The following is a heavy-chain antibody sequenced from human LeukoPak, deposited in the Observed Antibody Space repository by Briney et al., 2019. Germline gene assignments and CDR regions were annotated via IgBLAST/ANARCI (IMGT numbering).Heavy chain of an antibody. D-gene: IGHD5-24*01. CDR1: GGSFSGYY. V-gene: IGHV4-34*01. Sequence: SETLSLTCAVYGGSFSGYYWSWIRQPPGKGLEWIGEINHSGSTNYNPSLKSRVTISVDTSKNQFSLKLSSVTAAGTAVYYCARGVENYYYYMDVWGKGTTVTVSS. CDR3: ARGVENYYYYMDV. J-gene: IGHJ6*03. CDR2: INHSGST.